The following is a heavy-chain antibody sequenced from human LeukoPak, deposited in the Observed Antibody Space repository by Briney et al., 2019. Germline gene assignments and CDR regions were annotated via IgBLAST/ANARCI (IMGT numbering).Heavy chain of an antibody. J-gene: IGHJ4*02. CDR1: GITLSNYG. CDR3: ARMGPVYYFDY. CDR2: IKQDGSEK. D-gene: IGHD3-16*01. Sequence: GGSLRLSCAVSGITLSNYGMSWVRQAPGKGLEWVANIKQDGSEKYYVDSVKGRFTISRDNAKNSLYLQMNSLRAEDTAVYYCARMGPVYYFDYWGQGTLVTVSS. V-gene: IGHV3-7*01.